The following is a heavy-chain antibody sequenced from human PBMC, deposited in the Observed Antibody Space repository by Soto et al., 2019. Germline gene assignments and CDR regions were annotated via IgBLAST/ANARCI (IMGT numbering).Heavy chain of an antibody. Sequence: QVQLVQSGAEVKKPGSSVKVSCKASGGTFSSYAISWVRQAPGRGLEWMGGIIPIFGTANYAQKFQGRVTITADESTSTAYMELSSLRSEDTAVYYCARDANPSYPSHYYYYGMDVWGQGTTVTVSS. J-gene: IGHJ6*02. V-gene: IGHV1-69*01. CDR2: IIPIFGTA. D-gene: IGHD2-2*01. CDR3: ARDANPSYPSHYYYYGMDV. CDR1: GGTFSSYA.